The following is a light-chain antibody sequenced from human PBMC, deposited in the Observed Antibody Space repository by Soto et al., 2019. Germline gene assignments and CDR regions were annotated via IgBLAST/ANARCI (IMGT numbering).Light chain of an antibody. J-gene: IGLJ3*02. Sequence: QSALTQPASVSGSPGQSITISCTGTSSDVGAFNYVSWYQQHPGKGPQVIIYEVTNRPSGVSDRFSGSKSGNTASLTNSDLQAEDEADYFCGSYTGGITYWVFGGGTKLTVL. CDR1: SSDVGAFNY. V-gene: IGLV2-14*01. CDR2: EVT. CDR3: GSYTGGITYWV.